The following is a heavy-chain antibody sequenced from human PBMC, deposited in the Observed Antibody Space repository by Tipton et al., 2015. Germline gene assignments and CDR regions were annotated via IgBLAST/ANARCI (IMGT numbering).Heavy chain of an antibody. D-gene: IGHD3-22*01. CDR3: ATNYDTSGYYYGFDY. CDR2: ISSSSNYI. J-gene: IGHJ4*02. Sequence: SLRLSCAASGFTFSSYTVNWVRQAPGKGLEWVSSISSSSNYIYYAHSMKGRFTVSRDNAKNSLYLHMNSLRAEDTAVYYCATNYDTSGYYYGFDYWGQGTLVTVSS. V-gene: IGHV3-21*01. CDR1: GFTFSSYT.